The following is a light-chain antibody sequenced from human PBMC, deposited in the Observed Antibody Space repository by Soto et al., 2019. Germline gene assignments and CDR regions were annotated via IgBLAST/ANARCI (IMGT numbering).Light chain of an antibody. J-gene: IGLJ2*01. CDR1: SSDVGGYDY. CDR3: SSHTSSSAVV. CDR2: DVT. V-gene: IGLV2-14*03. Sequence: QSALTQPASVSGSPGQSITISCTGTSSDVGGYDYVSWYQRHPGKAPRLMIYDVTNRPSGVSDRFSGSKSGNTASLTISGPQTEDEADYYCSSHTSSSAVVFGGGTKLTVL.